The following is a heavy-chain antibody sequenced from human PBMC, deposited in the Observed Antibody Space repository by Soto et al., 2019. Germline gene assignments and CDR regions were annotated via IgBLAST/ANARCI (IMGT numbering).Heavy chain of an antibody. CDR1: GFTFDDYA. Sequence: EVQLVESGGGLVQPGRSLRLSCAASGFTFDDYAMHWVRQAPGKGLEWVSGVSWNNGNIGYADSVKGRFTISRDNAKKSLDLEMNRLGGEDTDLYYCAKVVGGGFGELEFDYWGQGTLVTVSS. D-gene: IGHD3-10*01. CDR2: VSWNNGNI. CDR3: AKVVGGGFGELEFDY. J-gene: IGHJ4*02. V-gene: IGHV3-9*01.